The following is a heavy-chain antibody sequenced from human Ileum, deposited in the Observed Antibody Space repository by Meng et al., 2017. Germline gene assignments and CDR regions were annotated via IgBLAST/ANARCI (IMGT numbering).Heavy chain of an antibody. V-gene: IGHV4-4*02. CDR2: IFQSGRT. CDR1: GTW. J-gene: IGHJ4*02. Sequence: VVLVGSAPRLVMPSGTLSLTCAVSGTWWSWVRQPPGKGLEWIGEIFQSGRTNYNPSLKSRVTISIDKSKSQISLQLSAVTAADTAVYSCATSNDRDVYYLGYWGQGTLVTVSS. D-gene: IGHD3-22*01. CDR3: ATSNDRDVYYLGY.